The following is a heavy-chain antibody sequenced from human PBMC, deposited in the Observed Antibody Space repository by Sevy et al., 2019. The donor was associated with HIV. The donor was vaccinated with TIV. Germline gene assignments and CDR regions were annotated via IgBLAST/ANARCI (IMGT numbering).Heavy chain of an antibody. CDR3: AKRTNYGFLFDF. Sequence: GGSLRLSCAASGFTFSSYAMSWVRQAPGKGLEWVSAISGSGGSTYYADSVKGLFTISREISKNTLYLQMNSLSAEDTALYCCAKRTNYGFLFDFWGQGTLVTVSS. CDR2: ISGSGGST. J-gene: IGHJ4*02. CDR1: GFTFSSYA. D-gene: IGHD3-3*01. V-gene: IGHV3-23*01.